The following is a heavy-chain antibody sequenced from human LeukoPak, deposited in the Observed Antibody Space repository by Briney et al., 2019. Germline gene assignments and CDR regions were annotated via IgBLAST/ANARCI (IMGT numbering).Heavy chain of an antibody. CDR2: IKQDGSEK. J-gene: IGHJ4*02. CDR3: ARDLINYCSSISCSHLFDY. Sequence: GGSLRLSCAASGFTFSNYWMSWVRQAPGKGLEWVANIKQDGSEKYYVDSVKGRCTISRDNAKNSLYLQMNSLRAEDMAVYYCARDLINYCSSISCSHLFDYWGQGTLVTVSS. D-gene: IGHD2-2*01. CDR1: GFTFSNYW. V-gene: IGHV3-7*01.